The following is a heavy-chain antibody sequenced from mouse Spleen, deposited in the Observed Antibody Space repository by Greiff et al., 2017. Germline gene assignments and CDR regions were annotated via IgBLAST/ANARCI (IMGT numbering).Heavy chain of an antibody. V-gene: IGHV5-6-5*01. J-gene: IGHJ2*01. CDR3: ARGGLDGYFDY. Sequence: EVMLVESGGGLVKPGGSLKLSCAASGFTFSSYAMSWVRQTPEKRLEWVASISSGGSTYYPDSVKGRFTISRDNARNILYLQMSSLRSEDTAMYYCARGGLDGYFDYWGQGTTLTVSS. CDR2: ISSGGST. CDR1: GFTFSSYA. D-gene: IGHD2-3*01.